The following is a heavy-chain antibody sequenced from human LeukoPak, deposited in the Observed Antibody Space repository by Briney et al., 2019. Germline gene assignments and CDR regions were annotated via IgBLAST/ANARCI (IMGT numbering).Heavy chain of an antibody. CDR3: ARARFETTVTTLVRKKDYYYYNMDV. D-gene: IGHD4-17*01. CDR1: GFTFSSYA. J-gene: IGHJ6*03. Sequence: GRSLRLSCAASGFTFSSYAMHWVRQAPGKGLEWVAGISYDGSNKYYAGSVKGRFTISRDNSKNTLYLQMNSLGAEDTAVYYCARARFETTVTTLVRKKDYYYYNMDVWGKGTTVTVSS. CDR2: ISYDGSNK. V-gene: IGHV3-30*04.